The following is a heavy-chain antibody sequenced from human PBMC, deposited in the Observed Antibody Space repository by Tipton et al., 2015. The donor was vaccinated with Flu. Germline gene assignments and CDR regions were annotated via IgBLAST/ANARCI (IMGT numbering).Heavy chain of an antibody. Sequence: TLSLTCTVSGGSISSSSYYWGWIRQPPGKGLEWIGSIYYSGSTYYNPSLKSRVTISVDTSKNQFSLKLSSVTAADTAVYYCARGAPGNWNSKSDYYYYMDVWGKGTTVTVSS. D-gene: IGHD1-7*01. V-gene: IGHV4-39*01. CDR1: GGSISSSSYY. J-gene: IGHJ6*03. CDR3: ARGAPGNWNSKSDYYYYMDV. CDR2: IYYSGST.